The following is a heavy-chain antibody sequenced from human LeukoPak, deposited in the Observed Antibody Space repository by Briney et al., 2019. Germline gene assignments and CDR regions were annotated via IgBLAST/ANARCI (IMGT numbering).Heavy chain of an antibody. CDR3: ARAWNYYDSSGPRDAFDI. J-gene: IGHJ3*02. CDR1: GYTFTGYY. D-gene: IGHD3-22*01. V-gene: IGHV1-2*02. Sequence: ASVKVSCKASGYTFTGYYMHWVRQAPGQGLEWMGWINPNSGGTNYAQKFQGRVTMTRDTSISTAYMGLSRLRSDDTAVYYCARAWNYYDSSGPRDAFDIWGQGTMVTVSS. CDR2: INPNSGGT.